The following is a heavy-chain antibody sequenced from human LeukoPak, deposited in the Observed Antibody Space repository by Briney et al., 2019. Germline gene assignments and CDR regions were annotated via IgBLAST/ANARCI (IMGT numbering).Heavy chain of an antibody. Sequence: SCKASGYTFTSYYMHWVRQAPGKGLEWVAVISYDGSNKYYADSVKGRFTISRDNSKNTLYLQMDSLRAEDTAVYYCACHTETWGQGTLVTVSS. CDR2: ISYDGSNK. D-gene: IGHD1-14*01. CDR3: ACHTET. CDR1: GYTFTSYY. V-gene: IGHV3-30-3*01. J-gene: IGHJ5*02.